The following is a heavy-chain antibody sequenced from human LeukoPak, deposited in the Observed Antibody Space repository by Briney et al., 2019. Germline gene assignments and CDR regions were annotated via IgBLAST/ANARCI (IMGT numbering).Heavy chain of an antibody. D-gene: IGHD3-16*01. Sequence: GRSLRLSCAASGFTFSSYAMHRVRQAPGKGLEWVAVISYDGSNKYYADSVKGRFTISRDNSKNTLYLQMNSLRAEDTAVYYCARATIPWAYYYYYGMDVWGQGTTVTVSS. J-gene: IGHJ6*02. V-gene: IGHV3-30-3*01. CDR3: ARATIPWAYYYYYGMDV. CDR1: GFTFSSYA. CDR2: ISYDGSNK.